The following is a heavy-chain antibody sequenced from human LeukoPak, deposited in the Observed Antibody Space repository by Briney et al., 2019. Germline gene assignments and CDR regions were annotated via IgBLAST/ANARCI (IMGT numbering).Heavy chain of an antibody. Sequence: SETLSLTCTVSGGSISSYYWSWIRQPPGKGLEWIGYIYYSGSTNYYPSLKSRVTISVDTSKNQFSLKLSSVTAADTAVYYCARDGSGGFDIWGQGTMVTVSS. CDR2: IYYSGST. J-gene: IGHJ3*02. D-gene: IGHD3-10*01. CDR1: GGSISSYY. V-gene: IGHV4-59*01. CDR3: ARDGSGGFDI.